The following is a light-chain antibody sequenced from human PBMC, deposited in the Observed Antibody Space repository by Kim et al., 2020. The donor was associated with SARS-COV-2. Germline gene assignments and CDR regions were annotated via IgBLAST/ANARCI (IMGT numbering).Light chain of an antibody. V-gene: IGLV2-8*01. CDR1: SSDVCGYNY. CDR3: SSYAGSNNPYV. CDR2: EVT. J-gene: IGLJ1*01. Sequence: QAVTIACTGTSSDVCGYNYFPWYQQHPGTAPKLMIYEVTERPSGVPDRFSGSKSGNTASLTVSGLQAEDEADYYCSSYAGSNNPYVFGTGTKVTVL.